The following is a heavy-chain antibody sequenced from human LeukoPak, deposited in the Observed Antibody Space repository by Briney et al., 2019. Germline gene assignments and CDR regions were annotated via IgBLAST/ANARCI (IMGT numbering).Heavy chain of an antibody. D-gene: IGHD2-2*03. V-gene: IGHV1-18*01. CDR2: ISAYNGNT. J-gene: IGHJ4*02. CDR3: ATHRGYCSSTSCQNELELDY. Sequence: ASVKVSCTASGYTFTSYGISWVRQAPGQGLEWMGWISAYNGNTNYVQKLQGRVTMTTDTSTSTAYMELRSLRSDDTAVYYCATHRGYCSSTSCQNELELDYWGRGTLVTVSS. CDR1: GYTFTSYG.